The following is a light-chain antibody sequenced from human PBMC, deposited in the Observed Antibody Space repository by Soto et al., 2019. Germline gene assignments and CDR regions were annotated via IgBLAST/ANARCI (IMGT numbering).Light chain of an antibody. CDR2: EDN. CDR1: SGSIASNY. J-gene: IGLJ3*02. Sequence: NFMLTQPHSVSESPGKTVTISCTRSSGSIASNYVQWYQQRPGSSPTTVIYEDNQRPSGVPDRFSGSIDSSSNSASLTISGLKTEDAADYYCQSYDSSNHWVFGGGTNLTVL. CDR3: QSYDSSNHWV. V-gene: IGLV6-57*01.